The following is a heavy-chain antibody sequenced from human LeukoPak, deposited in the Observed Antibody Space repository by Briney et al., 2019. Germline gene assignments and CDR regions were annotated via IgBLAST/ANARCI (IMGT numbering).Heavy chain of an antibody. CDR1: GYTFTSYG. D-gene: IGHD3-10*01. Sequence: APVKVSCKASGYTFTSYGISWVRQAPGQGLEWMGWISAYNGNTNYAQKLQGRVTMTTDTSTSTAYMELRSLRSDDTAVYYCAREGYYGSGSYYNRSPFDYWGQGTLVTVSS. J-gene: IGHJ4*02. CDR2: ISAYNGNT. V-gene: IGHV1-18*04. CDR3: AREGYYGSGSYYNRSPFDY.